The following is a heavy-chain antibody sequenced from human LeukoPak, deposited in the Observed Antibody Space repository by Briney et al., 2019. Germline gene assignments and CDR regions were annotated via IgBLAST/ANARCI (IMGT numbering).Heavy chain of an antibody. CDR3: ARDSPQNTVIDY. D-gene: IGHD2/OR15-2a*01. V-gene: IGHV3-66*01. J-gene: IGHJ4*02. Sequence: PGGSLRLSCAVSGFTFSNNSMRWVRQAPGKGLEWVSVIYRGGSTNYAAYVKGRFTSSRDNSKNTLYLQMHSLRAEDTAVYYCARDSPQNTVIDYWGQGNLVTVSP. CDR1: GFTFSNNS. CDR2: IYRGGST.